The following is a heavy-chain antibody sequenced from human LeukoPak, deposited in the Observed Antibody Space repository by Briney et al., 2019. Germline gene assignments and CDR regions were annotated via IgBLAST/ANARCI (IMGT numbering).Heavy chain of an antibody. J-gene: IGHJ4*02. Sequence: GGSLRLSCAASGFTFSSYSMNWVRQAPGKGLEWVSSISSSSSYICYADSVKGRFTISRDNAKNSLYLQMNSLRAEDTAVYYCASTAATDYWGQGTLVTVSS. V-gene: IGHV3-21*01. CDR3: ASTAATDY. CDR1: GFTFSSYS. CDR2: ISSSSSYI. D-gene: IGHD2-15*01.